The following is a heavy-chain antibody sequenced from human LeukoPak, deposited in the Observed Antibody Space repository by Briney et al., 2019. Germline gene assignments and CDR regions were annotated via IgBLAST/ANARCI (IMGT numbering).Heavy chain of an antibody. D-gene: IGHD2-21*02. V-gene: IGHV4-34*01. CDR1: GGSFSGYY. CDR3: ARDRCGGDCYSTSRRSAFDI. Sequence: SETLSLTCAVYGGSFSGYYWSWIRQPPGKGLEWIGSIYYSGSAYYNPSLKSRVTISVDTFKNQFSLKLSSVTAADTAVYYCARDRCGGDCYSTSRRSAFDIWGQGTMVTVSS. CDR2: IYYSGSA. J-gene: IGHJ3*02.